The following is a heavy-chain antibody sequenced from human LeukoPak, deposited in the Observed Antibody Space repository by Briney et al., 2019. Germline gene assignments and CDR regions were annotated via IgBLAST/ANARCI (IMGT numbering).Heavy chain of an antibody. CDR1: GGSISNYY. CDR2: IYYSGST. V-gene: IGHV4-39*01. CDR3: ASVYTSSWPTLDY. J-gene: IGHJ4*02. D-gene: IGHD6-13*01. Sequence: SETLSLTCTVSGGSISNYYWGWIRQPPGKGLEWIGSIYYSGSTYFSPSLKSRVTLSVDASNNQFSLKLSSVTAADTAVYYCASVYTSSWPTLDYWGQGALVSVSS.